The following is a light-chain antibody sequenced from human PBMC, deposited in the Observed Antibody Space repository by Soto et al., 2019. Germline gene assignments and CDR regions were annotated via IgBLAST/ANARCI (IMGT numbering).Light chain of an antibody. V-gene: IGKV2-30*01. CDR1: QSLVYSDENNY. CDR2: KGS. Sequence: DVVMTQSPLSLPVTLGQPASISCRSSQSLVYSDENNYLNWFQQRPGHSPRRLIYKGSNRDSGVPDRFNGSGSGNDFTLNISRVEAEYGGVYYCMPGTHWPPSFGQGTKVEIK. CDR3: MPGTHWPPS. J-gene: IGKJ1*01.